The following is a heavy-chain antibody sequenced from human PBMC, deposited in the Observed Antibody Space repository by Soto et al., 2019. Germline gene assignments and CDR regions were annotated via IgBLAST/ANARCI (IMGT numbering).Heavy chain of an antibody. CDR2: INPVLGTT. CDR1: GGNFTNYG. D-gene: IGHD6-13*01. CDR3: ARAQGTSWYNWSAP. V-gene: IGHV1-69*13. J-gene: IGHJ5*02. Sequence: GASVRVSCKASGGNFTNYGISSVREAPVQGLERIGGINPVLGTTNSAQKFRGRVTVTAAESTSTVYMELNSLRSEDTAIYYCARAQGTSWYNWSAPWGQGTQVPVSP.